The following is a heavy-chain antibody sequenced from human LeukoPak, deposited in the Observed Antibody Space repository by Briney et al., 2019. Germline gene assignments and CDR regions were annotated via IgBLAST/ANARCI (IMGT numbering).Heavy chain of an antibody. Sequence: SETLSLTCTVSGGSISSSSHYWGWVRQPPGKGLEWIGSIYYTGSTYYNPSLERRVTISVATSKNQFSLKVSSVTAADTAVYFCARTITIFGALGYFDYWGQGTLVTVSS. J-gene: IGHJ4*02. V-gene: IGHV4-39*07. D-gene: IGHD3-3*01. CDR3: ARTITIFGALGYFDY. CDR1: GGSISSSSHY. CDR2: IYYTGST.